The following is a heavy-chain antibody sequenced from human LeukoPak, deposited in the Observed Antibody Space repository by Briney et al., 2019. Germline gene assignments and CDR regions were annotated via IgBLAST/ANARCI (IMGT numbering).Heavy chain of an antibody. CDR1: GYTFTSYD. CDR3: AREPMPRSGSYGGGWFDP. J-gene: IGHJ5*02. V-gene: IGHV1-46*01. CDR2: INPSGGST. Sequence: GASVKLSCKASGYTFTSYDINWVRQATGQGLEWMGIINPSGGSTSYAQKFQGRVTMTRDMSTSTVYMELSSLRSDDTAVYYCAREPMPRSGSYGGGWFDPWGQGTLVTVSS. D-gene: IGHD1-26*01.